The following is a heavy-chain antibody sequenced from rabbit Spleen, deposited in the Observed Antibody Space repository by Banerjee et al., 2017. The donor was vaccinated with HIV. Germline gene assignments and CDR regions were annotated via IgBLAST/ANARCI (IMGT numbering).Heavy chain of an antibody. CDR3: ARGYANSSSGLPTYSFNL. CDR1: GFDFSTYY. V-gene: IGHV1S7*01. Sequence: QLKESGGGLVQPGGSLKLSCKASGFDFSTYYMNWVRQAPGKGLEWIGYIEPVFGITYYASWVNGRFTISSHNAQNTLYLQLNSLTAADTATYFCARGYANSSSGLPTYSFNLWGPGTLVTVS. J-gene: IGHJ4*01. CDR2: IEPVFGIT. D-gene: IGHD1-1*01.